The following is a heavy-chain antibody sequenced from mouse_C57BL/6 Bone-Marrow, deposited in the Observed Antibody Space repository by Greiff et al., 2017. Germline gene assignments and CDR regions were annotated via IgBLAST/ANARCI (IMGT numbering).Heavy chain of an antibody. V-gene: IGHV14-4*01. D-gene: IGHD2-13*01. CDR3: TTGGDYGGNYFDY. J-gene: IGHJ2*01. Sequence: EVKLLESGAEFVRPGASVKLSCTAPGFNIKDDYMHWVKQRPEKGLEWMGWIDPENGDTEYASKFQGKATITAAKSSNPAYLQLSSLTSEDTAVYFFTTGGDYGGNYFDYWGQGTTLTVSS. CDR1: GFNIKDDY. CDR2: IDPENGDT.